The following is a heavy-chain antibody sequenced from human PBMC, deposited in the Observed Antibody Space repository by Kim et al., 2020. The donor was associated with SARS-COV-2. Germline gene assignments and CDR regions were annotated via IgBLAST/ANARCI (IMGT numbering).Heavy chain of an antibody. J-gene: IGHJ4*02. CDR1: GFTFDDYA. CDR2: ISWNSGSI. CDR3: AKDPSRGRYDSSGYYLKPYYFDY. D-gene: IGHD3-22*01. Sequence: GGSLRLSCAASGFTFDDYAMHWVRQAPGKGLEWVSGISWNSGSIGYADSVKGRFTISRDNAKNSLYLQMNSLRAEDTALYYCAKDPSRGRYDSSGYYLKPYYFDYWGQGTLVTVSS. V-gene: IGHV3-9*01.